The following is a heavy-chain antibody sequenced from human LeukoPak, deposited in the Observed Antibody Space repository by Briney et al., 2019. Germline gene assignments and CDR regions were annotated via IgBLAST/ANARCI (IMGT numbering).Heavy chain of an antibody. CDR1: GGSIRSSSSSYY. V-gene: IGHV4-61*05. J-gene: IGHJ4*02. D-gene: IGHD6-19*01. CDR3: ARYSSGWPYHFDY. Sequence: SETLSLTCTVSGGSIRSSSSSYYWGWIRQPPGKGLEWIGYIYYSGNTNYNPSLKSRVTISVDTSKNQFSLKLSSVTAADTAVYYCARYSSGWPYHFDYWGQGILVTVSS. CDR2: IYYSGNT.